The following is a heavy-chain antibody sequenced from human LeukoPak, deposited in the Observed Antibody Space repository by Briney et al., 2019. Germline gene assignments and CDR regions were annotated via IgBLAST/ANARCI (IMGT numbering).Heavy chain of an antibody. CDR2: IKQDGSET. J-gene: IGHJ4*02. CDR1: GFIFSTYW. CDR3: ARDRSVY. V-gene: IGHV3-7*01. Sequence: HSGGSLRLSCAASGFIFSTYWMSWVRQAPGKGLECVANIKQDGSETHYVDSVKGRFTISRDNGRNSMYLQMNSLRAEDTAVYYCARDRSVYWGQGTLVTVSS.